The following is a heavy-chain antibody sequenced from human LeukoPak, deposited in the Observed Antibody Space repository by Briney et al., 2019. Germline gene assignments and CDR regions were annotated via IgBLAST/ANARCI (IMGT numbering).Heavy chain of an antibody. D-gene: IGHD3-9*01. CDR2: MNPNSGNT. J-gene: IGHJ4*02. Sequence: ASVKVSCKASGYTFTSYDINWVRQATGQGLEWMGWMNPNSGNTGYAQKFQGRVTMTRNTSISTAYMELSSLRSEDTTVYYCARGSGYTHYDILTGYHNWGQGTLVTVSS. V-gene: IGHV1-8*01. CDR1: GYTFTSYD. CDR3: ARGSGYTHYDILTGYHN.